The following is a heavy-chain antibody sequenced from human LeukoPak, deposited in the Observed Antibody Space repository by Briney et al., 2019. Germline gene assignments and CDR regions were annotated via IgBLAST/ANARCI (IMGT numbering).Heavy chain of an antibody. CDR1: GCTLSSYD. J-gene: IGHJ4*02. D-gene: IGHD3-10*01. CDR2: ISSSSSTI. V-gene: IGHV3-48*03. Sequence: PGGFLRLACAASGCTLSSYDMNWVWQAPGKGLEWVSYISSSSSTIYYADSVKGRFTISRDNAKNSLYLQMNSLRAEDTAVYYCARVITMVRGVIPELVFDYWGQGTLVTVSS. CDR3: ARVITMVRGVIPELVFDY.